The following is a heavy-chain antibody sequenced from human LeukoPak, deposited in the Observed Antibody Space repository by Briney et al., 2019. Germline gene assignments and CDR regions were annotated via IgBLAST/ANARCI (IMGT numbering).Heavy chain of an antibody. V-gene: IGHV3-7*01. CDR3: ARGPTDYYSDY. CDR1: GFTFRSYW. CDR2: INQDGSQN. D-gene: IGHD1-1*01. J-gene: IGHJ4*02. Sequence: SGGSLRLSCAASGFTFRSYWMSWVRQAPGKGLEWVANINQDGSQNYYVDSLKGRFTISRDNAKNSLYLQMSSLRAEDTAVYYCARGPTDYYSDYWGQGTLVTVSS.